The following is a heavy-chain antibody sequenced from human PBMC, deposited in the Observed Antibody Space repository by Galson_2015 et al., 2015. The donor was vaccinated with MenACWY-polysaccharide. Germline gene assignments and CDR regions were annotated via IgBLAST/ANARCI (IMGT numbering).Heavy chain of an antibody. CDR1: GFTFSSYG. CDR3: AKEQTQSSWYYFDY. V-gene: IGHV3-30*18. CDR2: TSYDGSNK. J-gene: IGHJ4*02. Sequence: SLRLSCAASGFTFSSYGMHWVRQAPGKGLEWVAVTSYDGSNKYYADSVKCRFTISRDNSKNTLYLQMNSLRAEDTAVYYCAKEQTQSSWYYFDYWGQGTLVTVSS. D-gene: IGHD6-13*01.